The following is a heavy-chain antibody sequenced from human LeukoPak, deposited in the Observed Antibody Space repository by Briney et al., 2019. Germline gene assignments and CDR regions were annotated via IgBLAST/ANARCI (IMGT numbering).Heavy chain of an antibody. CDR1: GGSISSYY. CDR2: IYTSGST. J-gene: IGHJ6*03. CDR3: ARNYLYYYMDV. Sequence: SETLSLTCTVSGGSISSYYWSWIRQPPGKGLEWIGYIYTSGSTNYNPSLKSRVTISVDPSKNQFSLKLSSVTAADTAVYYCARNYLYYYMDVWGKGTTVTVSS. V-gene: IGHV4-4*09.